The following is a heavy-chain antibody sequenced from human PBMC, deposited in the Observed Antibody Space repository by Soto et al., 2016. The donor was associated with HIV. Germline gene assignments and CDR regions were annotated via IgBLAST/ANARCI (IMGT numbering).Heavy chain of an antibody. CDR2: IYSGGST. CDR3: ARGPYSSSWYAFDV. V-gene: IGHV3-53*02. Sequence: EVQLVETGGGLIQPGGSLRLSCAASGFTVTYNYMSWVRQAPGKGLEWVSVIYSGGSTYYADSVKGRFIISRDNSKNTLYLQMSSLRAEDTAVYYCARGPYSSSWYAFDVWGRGTVVTVSS. CDR1: GFTVTYNY. J-gene: IGHJ3*01. D-gene: IGHD6-13*01.